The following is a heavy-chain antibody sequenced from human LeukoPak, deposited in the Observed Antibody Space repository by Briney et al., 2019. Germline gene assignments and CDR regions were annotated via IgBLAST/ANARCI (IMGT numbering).Heavy chain of an antibody. D-gene: IGHD3-10*01. CDR1: GFTFSDYY. V-gene: IGHV3-11*04. CDR2: ISSSGRTI. CDR3: ANYYGGSFDY. J-gene: IGHJ4*02. Sequence: PGGSLRLSCAASGFTFSDYYMSWIGQAPGKGLEWVSYISSSGRTIYYADSVKGRFTISRDNAKSSLYLQMNSLRAEGTAVYYCANYYGGSFDYWGQGTLVTVSS.